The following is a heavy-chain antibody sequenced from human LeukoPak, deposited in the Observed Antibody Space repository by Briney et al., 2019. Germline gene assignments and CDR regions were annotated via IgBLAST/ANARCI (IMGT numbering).Heavy chain of an antibody. CDR2: IYYSGTT. CDR1: SGSITTYNYY. CDR3: ARSNYVWGSYRPRQSDAFDI. D-gene: IGHD3-16*02. V-gene: IGHV4-39*01. Sequence: SETLSLTCTVSSGSITTYNYYWGWIRQPPGKGLESVGSIYYSGTTYYNPSLKSRVTMSVDTSKNQFSLKLSSVTAADTAVYYCARSNYVWGSYRPRQSDAFDIWGQGTMVTVSS. J-gene: IGHJ3*02.